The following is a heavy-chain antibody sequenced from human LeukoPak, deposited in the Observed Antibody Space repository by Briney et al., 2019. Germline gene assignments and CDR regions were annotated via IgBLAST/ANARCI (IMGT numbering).Heavy chain of an antibody. CDR2: ISSSSSTI. Sequence: GGSLRLSCAASGFTFSSYSMNWVRQAPGKGLEWVSYISSSSSTIYYADSVKGRFTISRDNAKNSLYLQINSLRAEDTAVYYCARDRVAGDYWGQGTQVTVSS. CDR1: GFTFSSYS. CDR3: ARDRVAGDY. D-gene: IGHD3-10*01. J-gene: IGHJ4*02. V-gene: IGHV3-48*04.